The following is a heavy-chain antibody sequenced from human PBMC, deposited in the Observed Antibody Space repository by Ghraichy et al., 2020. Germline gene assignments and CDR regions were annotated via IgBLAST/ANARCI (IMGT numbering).Heavy chain of an antibody. Sequence: GGSLRLSCAASGLTFSSYAMSWVRQAPGKGLEWVSGISGGRGGTYYADSVKGRFAISRDNSKNTLYLQMDSLRAEDTAVYYCAREEYCSSSTCPPSPGMDVWGQGTTVTVSS. CDR2: ISGGRGGT. V-gene: IGHV3-23*01. CDR3: AREEYCSSSTCPPSPGMDV. J-gene: IGHJ6*02. CDR1: GLTFSSYA. D-gene: IGHD2-2*01.